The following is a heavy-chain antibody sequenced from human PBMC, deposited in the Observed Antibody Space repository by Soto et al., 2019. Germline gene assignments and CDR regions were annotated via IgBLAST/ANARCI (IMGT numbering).Heavy chain of an antibody. CDR2: INPNSGGT. CDR3: ARELPIAAAGHLYGMDV. CDR1: GYTFTGYY. Sequence: QVPLVQSGAEVKKPGASVKVSCKASGYTFTGYYMHWVRQAPGQGLEWMGWINPNSGGTNYAQKFQGWVTMTRDTSISTAYMELSRLRSDDTAVYYCARELPIAAAGHLYGMDVWGQGTTVTVSS. D-gene: IGHD6-13*01. J-gene: IGHJ6*02. V-gene: IGHV1-2*04.